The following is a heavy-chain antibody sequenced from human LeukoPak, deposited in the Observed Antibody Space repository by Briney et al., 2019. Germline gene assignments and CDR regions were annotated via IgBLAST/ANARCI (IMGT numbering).Heavy chain of an antibody. Sequence: GGSLRLSCAASGFTFDDYAMHWVRQAPGKGLEWASGISWNSGSIGYADSVKGRFTISRDNAKSSLYLQMNSLRAEDTAVYYCAELGITMIGGVWGKGTTVTISS. D-gene: IGHD3-10*02. J-gene: IGHJ6*04. V-gene: IGHV3-9*01. CDR1: GFTFDDYA. CDR2: ISWNSGSI. CDR3: AELGITMIGGV.